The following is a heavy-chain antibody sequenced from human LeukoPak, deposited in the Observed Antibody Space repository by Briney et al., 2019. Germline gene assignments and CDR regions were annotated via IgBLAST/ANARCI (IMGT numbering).Heavy chain of an antibody. CDR2: IYYSGST. Sequence: SETLSLTCTVSGGSISSYYWGWIRQPPGKGLEWIGYIYYSGSTNYNPSLKSRVTISVDTSKNQFSLKLSSVTAADTAVYCCARDPGLLWFGELLPSNFDYWGQGTLVTVSS. J-gene: IGHJ4*02. V-gene: IGHV4-59*01. CDR3: ARDPGLLWFGELLPSNFDY. CDR1: GGSISSYY. D-gene: IGHD3-10*01.